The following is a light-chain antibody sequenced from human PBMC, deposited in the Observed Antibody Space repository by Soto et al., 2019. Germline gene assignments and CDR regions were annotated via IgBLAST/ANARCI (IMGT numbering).Light chain of an antibody. Sequence: DIQMTQSPSTLSASVGARVTIICRASQSISRGLAWYQQKPGKAPKLLIYDASNLESGVPSRFSGSGSGTEFTLTISSLQPDDFATYYCQQYNSYSYTFGQGTKLEIK. CDR1: QSISRG. CDR3: QQYNSYSYT. V-gene: IGKV1-5*02. CDR2: DAS. J-gene: IGKJ2*01.